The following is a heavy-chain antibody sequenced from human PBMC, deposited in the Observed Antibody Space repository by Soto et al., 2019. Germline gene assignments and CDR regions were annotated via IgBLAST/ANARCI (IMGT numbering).Heavy chain of an antibody. CDR3: ANVRYSSPMGYYYGMDV. V-gene: IGHV1-69*13. CDR2: IIPIFGTA. Sequence: GASVKVACKASIVGFSKFIVTWLRQAPGLGLEWVGGIIPIFGTANYAQKFQGRVTITADESTSTSYMEVNNLRSEDTAVYYCANVRYSSPMGYYYGMDVWGQGTTVTVSS. J-gene: IGHJ6*02. CDR1: IVGFSKFI. D-gene: IGHD6-19*01.